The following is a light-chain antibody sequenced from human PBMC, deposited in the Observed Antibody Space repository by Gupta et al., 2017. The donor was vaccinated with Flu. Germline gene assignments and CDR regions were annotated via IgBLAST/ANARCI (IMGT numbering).Light chain of an antibody. Sequence: IVLTQSPGTLSFSPGERATLSCRASQSVGSSFLAWYQHKPGQAPRLLMSGTSNRANGIPDRFSGSGSGKHFILTITRLEPEDSAVYYCQQYGSSPMYTFGQGTKLEI. CDR1: QSVGSSF. V-gene: IGKV3-20*01. J-gene: IGKJ2*01. CDR3: QQYGSSPMYT. CDR2: GTS.